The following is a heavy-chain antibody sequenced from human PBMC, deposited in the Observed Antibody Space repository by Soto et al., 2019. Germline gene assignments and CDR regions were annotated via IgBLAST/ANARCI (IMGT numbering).Heavy chain of an antibody. Sequence: SETLSLTCTVSGGSISSSYWSWIRRPPGTGLEWIAYIYDTGISGYTPSTSYNPSLKSRVTMSVDTSKSQFSLKLTSVTAADTAAYYCARGEDAFFYYGLDVWGQGITVTVSS. CDR3: ARGEDAFFYYGLDV. V-gene: IGHV4-59*01. CDR1: GGSISSSY. CDR2: IYDTGISGYTPST. J-gene: IGHJ6*02.